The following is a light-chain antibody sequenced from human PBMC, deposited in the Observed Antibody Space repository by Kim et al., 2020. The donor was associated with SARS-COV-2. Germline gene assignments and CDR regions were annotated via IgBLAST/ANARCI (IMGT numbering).Light chain of an antibody. CDR1: QTISRY. J-gene: IGKJ1*01. CDR2: AAS. CDR3: QQSYTTPRT. Sequence: AYVLDRVTITCRASQTISRYVNWFQQKPGKAPKLLIFAASSLQSGVSSRFSGSGSGTDFVLTITSLQPEDSATYYCQQSYTTPRTFGQGTKVDIK. V-gene: IGKV1-39*01.